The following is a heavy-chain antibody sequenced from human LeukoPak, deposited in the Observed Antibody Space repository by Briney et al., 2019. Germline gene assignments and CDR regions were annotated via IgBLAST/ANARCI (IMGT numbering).Heavy chain of an antibody. D-gene: IGHD6-13*01. J-gene: IGHJ5*02. CDR1: GCRFTSYW. CDR3: ARRSAAGTRGDNWFDH. V-gene: IGHV5-51*01. CDR2: IYPGDSDT. Sequence: GESLKISCKGSGCRFTSYWIGCVRQMPGKGLEWMGIIYPGDSDTRYSPSFQGQVTISADKSISTAYLQWSSLKASDTAMYYCARRSAAGTRGDNWFDHWGQGTLVTVSS.